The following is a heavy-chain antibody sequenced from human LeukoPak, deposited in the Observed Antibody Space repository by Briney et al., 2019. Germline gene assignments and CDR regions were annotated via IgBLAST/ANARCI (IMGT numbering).Heavy chain of an antibody. Sequence: GGSLRLSCAASGFTFSSYAMSWVRQAPGKGLEWVSAISGSGGSTYYANSVKGRFTISRDNSKNTLYLQMNSLRAEDTAVYYCAKDLGWIHFAYWGQGTLVTVSS. J-gene: IGHJ4*02. CDR3: AKDLGWIHFAY. CDR1: GFTFSSYA. D-gene: IGHD5-18*01. V-gene: IGHV3-23*01. CDR2: ISGSGGST.